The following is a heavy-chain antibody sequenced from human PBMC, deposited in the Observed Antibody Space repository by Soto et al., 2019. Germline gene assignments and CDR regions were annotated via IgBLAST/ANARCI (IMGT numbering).Heavy chain of an antibody. CDR1: EFTFGSYE. D-gene: IGHD6-13*01. V-gene: IGHV3-48*03. J-gene: IGHJ4*01. CDR2: ISRSGTTI. Sequence: PGGSLRLSCAASEFTFGSYEMTWVRQAPGKGLEWVSNISRSGTTIYYADSVKGRFTISRANAKTSLYLQLNSLRAEDTAVYYCVVRVRDCGHGTLVTVSS. CDR3: VVRVRD.